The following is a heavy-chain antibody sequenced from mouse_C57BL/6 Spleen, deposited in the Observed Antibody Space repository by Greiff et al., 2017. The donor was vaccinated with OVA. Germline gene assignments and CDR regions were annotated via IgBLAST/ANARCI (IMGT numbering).Heavy chain of an antibody. D-gene: IGHD1-1*01. J-gene: IGHJ2*01. V-gene: IGHV5-6*02. CDR2: ISSGGSYT. CDR3: ARQSTTVVNFDY. Sequence: EVKLVESGGDLVKPGGSLKLSCAASGFTFSSYGMSWVRQTPDKRLEWVATISSGGSYTYYPDSVKGRFTISRDNAKNTLYLQMSSLKSEDTAVYYCARQSTTVVNFDYWGQGTTLTVSS. CDR1: GFTFSSYG.